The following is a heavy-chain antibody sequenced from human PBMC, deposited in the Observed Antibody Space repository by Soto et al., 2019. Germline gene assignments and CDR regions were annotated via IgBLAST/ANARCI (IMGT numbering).Heavy chain of an antibody. Sequence: QTGGSLRLSCAASGFTFSSYAMHWVRQAPGKGLEWVAVISYDGSNKYYADSVKGRFTISRDNSKNTLYLQMNSLRAEDTAVYYCAKEGGYSSGWTPFDYRGQGTLVTVSS. V-gene: IGHV3-30-3*01. J-gene: IGHJ4*02. CDR1: GFTFSSYA. D-gene: IGHD6-19*01. CDR2: ISYDGSNK. CDR3: AKEGGYSSGWTPFDY.